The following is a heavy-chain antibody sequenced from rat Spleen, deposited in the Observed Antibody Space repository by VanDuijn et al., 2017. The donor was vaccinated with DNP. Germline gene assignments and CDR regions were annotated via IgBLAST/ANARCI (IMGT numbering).Heavy chain of an antibody. CDR3: AREGEYYDGYGDALDA. CDR1: GFTFSYYW. J-gene: IGHJ4*01. D-gene: IGHD1-12*03. CDR2: ITSYGGAT. V-gene: IGHV5-31*01. Sequence: EVQLMESGGDLVQPGKSLKLSCVASGFTFSYYWMTWVRQVPGKGLEWLASITSYGGATYYLDSVKGRFTISRDDAQDTLYRQMNSLRSEDTATYYCAREGEYYDGYGDALDAWGQGTSVTVAS.